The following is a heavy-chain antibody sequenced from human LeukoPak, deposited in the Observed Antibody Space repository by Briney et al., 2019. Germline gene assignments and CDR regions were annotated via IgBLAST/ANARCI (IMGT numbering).Heavy chain of an antibody. V-gene: IGHV1-46*01. CDR3: ARGLYYYDRSTYDDFDY. CDR2: VNPNDGAR. CDR1: GYPFSTYW. Sequence: GASVKVSCKASGYPFSTYWLHWVRQAPGQGLEWMGFVNPNDGARIYAQKFQGRITMTRDTSTNIVFMELSSLRSEDTAVYYCARGLYYYDRSTYDDFDYWGQGTLVTVSS. J-gene: IGHJ4*02. D-gene: IGHD3-22*01.